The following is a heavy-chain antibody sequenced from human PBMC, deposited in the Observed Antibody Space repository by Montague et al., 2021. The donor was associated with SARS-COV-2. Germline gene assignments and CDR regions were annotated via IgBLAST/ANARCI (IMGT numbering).Heavy chain of an antibody. J-gene: IGHJ5*01. CDR1: GGSINSITYY. D-gene: IGHD7-27*01. CDR3: ARGVGKATDS. CDR2: IDSGGSN. Sequence: TLSLTCTVSGGSINSITYYWSWIRQPAGKGLEWIGRIDSGGSNNYNPSLKSRVTMSMDTSKNQFFLNLTSLTAADTAVYYCARGVGKATDSWGPGTLVTVSS. V-gene: IGHV4-61*02.